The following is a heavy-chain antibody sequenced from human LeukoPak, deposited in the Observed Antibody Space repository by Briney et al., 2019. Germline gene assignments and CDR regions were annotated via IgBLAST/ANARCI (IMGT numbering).Heavy chain of an antibody. D-gene: IGHD4-11*01. CDR1: GYTFTSYW. V-gene: IGHV5-51*01. CDR2: IYPGDSDT. Sequence: GESLKISCKGSGYTFTSYWIGWVRQMPGKGLEWMGSIYPGDSDTRYSPSFQGQVTISADRSINTAYLQWSSLKASDTAMYYCARSTIVRANNFLYYYYMDVWGKGTMVTVSS. J-gene: IGHJ6*03. CDR3: ARSTIVRANNFLYYYYMDV.